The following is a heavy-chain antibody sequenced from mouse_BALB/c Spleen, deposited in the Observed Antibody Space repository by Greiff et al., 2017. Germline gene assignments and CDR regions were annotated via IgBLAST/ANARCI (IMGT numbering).Heavy chain of an antibody. D-gene: IGHD1-2*01. CDR3: TRGAHYYGFYFDY. Sequence: QVQLQQPGAELVRPGASVKLSCKASGYTFTSYWINWVKQRPGQGLEWIGNIYPSDSYTNYNQKFKDKATLTVDKSSSTAYMQLSSPTSEDSAVYYCTRGAHYYGFYFDYWGQGTTLTVSS. V-gene: IGHV1-69*02. CDR2: IYPSDSYT. CDR1: GYTFTSYW. J-gene: IGHJ2*01.